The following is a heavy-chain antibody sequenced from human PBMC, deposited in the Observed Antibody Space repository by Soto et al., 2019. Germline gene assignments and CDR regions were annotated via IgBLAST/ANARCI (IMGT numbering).Heavy chain of an antibody. Sequence: GSLRLSCAASGFTFSGYSVNWVRQAPGKGLEWISYISSGSKTIYYADSVKGRFIVSRDNAKNPQYLQMNSLRDEDTAVYYCVREDILGVRSFDYWGQGTLVTVSS. D-gene: IGHD3-9*01. J-gene: IGHJ4*02. CDR2: ISSGSKTI. V-gene: IGHV3-48*02. CDR3: VREDILGVRSFDY. CDR1: GFTFSGYS.